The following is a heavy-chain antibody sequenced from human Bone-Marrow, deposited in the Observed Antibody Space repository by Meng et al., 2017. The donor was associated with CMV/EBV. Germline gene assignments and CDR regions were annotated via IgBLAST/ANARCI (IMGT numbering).Heavy chain of an antibody. Sequence: ASVKVSCKASGYTFTNYDIMWVRQAPGQGLEWMGWMSAYNVNTNYAQRFQGRVTMTTDTSTTAAYVELRSLRSDDTAVYYCVRTAPTAFQGVVSADPEGVDYCGQGTLVTVSS. V-gene: IGHV1-18*01. D-gene: IGHD2-2*01. CDR1: GYTFTNYD. CDR3: VRTAPTAFQGVVSADPEGVDY. J-gene: IGHJ4*02. CDR2: MSAYNVNT.